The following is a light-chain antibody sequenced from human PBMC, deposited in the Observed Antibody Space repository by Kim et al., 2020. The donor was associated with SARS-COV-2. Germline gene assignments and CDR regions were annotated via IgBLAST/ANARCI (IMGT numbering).Light chain of an antibody. V-gene: IGLV7-43*01. CDR3: LLFDGSDCV. CDR1: TGAATSDYY. Sequence: QAVVAQEPSLTVSPGGTVTLTCTSSTGAATSDYYPNWFQQKPGQAPRALIFGVTDKHSWTPARFSGSLLGSKAALTVSGVQPEDEAEYYCLLFDGSDCVFGGGTQLTVL. J-gene: IGLJ3*02. CDR2: GVT.